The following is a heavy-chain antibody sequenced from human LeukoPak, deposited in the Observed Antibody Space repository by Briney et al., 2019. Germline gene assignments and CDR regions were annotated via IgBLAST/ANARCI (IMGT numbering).Heavy chain of an antibody. D-gene: IGHD3-10*01. CDR3: ARELWFANAPGSWLDP. Sequence: SQTLSLTCVVSGDSISSGTYSWSWIRQPPGKGLEWIGYIFHTGSTFYNPSLKSRVTISVDTSKNQLSLRLNSVTAADTAVYYCARELWFANAPGSWLDPWGQGTLVTVSS. CDR1: GDSISSGTYS. V-gene: IGHV4-30-2*01. CDR2: IFHTGST. J-gene: IGHJ5*02.